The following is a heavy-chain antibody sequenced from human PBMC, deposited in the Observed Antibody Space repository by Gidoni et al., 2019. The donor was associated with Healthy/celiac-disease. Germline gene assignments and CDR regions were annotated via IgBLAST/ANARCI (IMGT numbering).Heavy chain of an antibody. J-gene: IGHJ2*01. Sequence: QITLKDSGPTLVKPTQTLTLTCTFSGFSLSTSGVGVGWIRQPPGKALEWLALIYWDDDKRYSPSLKSRLTITKDTSKNQVVLTMTNMDPVDTATYYCAHRRAQVAGKGAAFDLWGRGTLVTVSS. V-gene: IGHV2-5*02. CDR2: IYWDDDK. CDR3: AHRRAQVAGKGAAFDL. CDR1: GFSLSTSGVG. D-gene: IGHD6-19*01.